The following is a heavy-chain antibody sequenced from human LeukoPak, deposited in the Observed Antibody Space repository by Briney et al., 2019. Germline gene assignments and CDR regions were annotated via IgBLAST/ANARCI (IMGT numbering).Heavy chain of an antibody. V-gene: IGHV3-48*02. J-gene: IGHJ4*02. D-gene: IGHD2-21*01. CDR2: ISSGSSAI. CDR3: AKDLWQKAPF. CDR1: GFTFSIYS. Sequence: PGGSLRLSCAASGFTFSIYSMNWARQAPGKGLEGVSYISSGSSAIYYADSVRGRFTISRDNAKNSLYLQMNSLRDDDTAVYYCAKDLWQKAPFWGQGTLVTVSS.